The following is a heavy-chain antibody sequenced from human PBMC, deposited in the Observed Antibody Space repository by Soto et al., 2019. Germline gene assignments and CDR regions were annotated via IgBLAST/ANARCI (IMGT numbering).Heavy chain of an antibody. J-gene: IGHJ3*02. Sequence: EVQLVESGGDLVQPGGSLRLSCAASGFSFSNYWMHWVRQAPGKGLVWVSRITGDGRSTSYADSVEGRSTISRDNARNTRYPKMISLRAEDTAVYYCVTLLRFAYAFYICGQGTMVTVSS. CDR1: GFSFSNYW. V-gene: IGHV3-74*01. CDR3: VTLLRFAYAFYI. D-gene: IGHD3-3*01. CDR2: ITGDGRST.